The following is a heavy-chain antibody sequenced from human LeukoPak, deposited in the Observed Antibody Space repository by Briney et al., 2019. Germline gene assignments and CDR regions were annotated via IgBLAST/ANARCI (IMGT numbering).Heavy chain of an antibody. CDR3: ASEYRPGYRGGFDP. CDR2: IYYSGST. D-gene: IGHD5-12*01. Sequence: SETLSLTCTVSGGSISSYYWSWIRQPPVKGLEWIGYIYYSGSTNYNPSLKSRVTISVDTSKNQFSLKLSSVTAADTAVYYCASEYRPGYRGGFDPWGQGTLVTVSS. CDR1: GGSISSYY. J-gene: IGHJ5*02. V-gene: IGHV4-59*01.